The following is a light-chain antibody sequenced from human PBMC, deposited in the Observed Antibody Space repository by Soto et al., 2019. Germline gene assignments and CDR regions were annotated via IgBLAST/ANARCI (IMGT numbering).Light chain of an antibody. Sequence: DIQMTQSPPTLSASVGDRVTITCRASQSIRHYLAWYQQMPGKAPKLLIYGASTLQSGVPSRFSGSGSGTEFTLTISSLQPDDFGTYFRQPLNSYSQTLAHGTNADIK. V-gene: IGKV1-5*01. CDR1: QSIRHY. CDR3: QPLNSYSQT. CDR2: GAS. J-gene: IGKJ1*01.